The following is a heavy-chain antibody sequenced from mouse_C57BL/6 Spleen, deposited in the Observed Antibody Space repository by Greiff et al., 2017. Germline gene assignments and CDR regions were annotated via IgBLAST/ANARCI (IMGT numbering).Heavy chain of an antibody. CDR2: ISGGGGNT. V-gene: IGHV5-9*01. CDR3: ARHEAENYFDY. J-gene: IGHJ2*01. Sequence: EVQLVESGGGLVKPGGSLKLSCAASGFTFSSYTMSWVRQTPEKRLEWVATISGGGGNTYYPDSVKGRFTISRDHAKNTLYLQMSSLRSEDTALYYCARHEAENYFDYWGQGTTLTVSS. CDR1: GFTFSSYT.